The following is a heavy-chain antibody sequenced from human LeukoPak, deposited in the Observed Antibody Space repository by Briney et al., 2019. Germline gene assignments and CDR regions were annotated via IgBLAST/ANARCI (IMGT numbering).Heavy chain of an antibody. Sequence: ASVKVSCKTSGYTFTGYYMHWVRQAPGQGLEWMGWINPNSGGTNYAQNFQGRVTVTRDTSISTVYMELTGLRSDDTAVYFCARDRSRYFDFWGQGILVTVSS. V-gene: IGHV1-2*02. J-gene: IGHJ4*02. CDR3: ARDRSRYFDF. CDR2: INPNSGGT. CDR1: GYTFTGYY.